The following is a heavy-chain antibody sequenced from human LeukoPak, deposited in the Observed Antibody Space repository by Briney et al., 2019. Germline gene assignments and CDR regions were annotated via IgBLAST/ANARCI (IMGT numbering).Heavy chain of an antibody. J-gene: IGHJ4*02. D-gene: IGHD1-14*01. V-gene: IGHV5-51*01. CDR1: GYSFTNYW. Sequence: GESLKISCKVSGYSFTNYWISWVRQMPGKGLEWMGIIYPGDSDSDTKYSPSFQGQVTIPADKSINTAYLQWSSLKASDTAIYYCARPNRGALFDYWGQGTLVTVSS. CDR3: ARPNRGALFDY. CDR2: IYPGDSDSDT.